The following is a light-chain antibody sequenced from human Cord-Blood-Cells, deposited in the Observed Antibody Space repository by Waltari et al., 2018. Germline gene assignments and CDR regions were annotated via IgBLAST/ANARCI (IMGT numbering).Light chain of an antibody. J-gene: IGKJ1*01. V-gene: IGKV1-39*01. CDR1: QSISSY. CDR3: QQSYSTPRT. Sequence: DIQMTQSPSSLSASVGDRVTITCLASQSISSYLNWYQQKPGKAPKLLIYAASSLQSGVPSRFSCSGSGTDFTLNISSLQPEDFATYYCQQSYSTPRTFGQGTKVEIK. CDR2: AAS.